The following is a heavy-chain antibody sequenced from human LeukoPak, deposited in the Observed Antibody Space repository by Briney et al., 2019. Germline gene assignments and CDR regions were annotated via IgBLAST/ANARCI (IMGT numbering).Heavy chain of an antibody. Sequence: SETLSLTCSVSGVSISGSEYYWGWIHQPPGKGLEWIATMQDRGNTYHNPSLQSRVSISVDPSKNHLSLELRSLTAADTGVYFCARLPTIRMAVGSGAFDIWGPGTMVTVSS. CDR3: ARLPTIRMAVGSGAFDI. D-gene: IGHD6-19*01. J-gene: IGHJ3*02. CDR1: GVSISGSEYY. V-gene: IGHV4-39*02. CDR2: MQDRGNT.